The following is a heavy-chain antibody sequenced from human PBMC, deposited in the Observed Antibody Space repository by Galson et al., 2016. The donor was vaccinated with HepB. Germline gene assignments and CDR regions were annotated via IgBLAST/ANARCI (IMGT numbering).Heavy chain of an antibody. D-gene: IGHD1-26*01. J-gene: IGHJ4*02. Sequence: SLRLSCAASGFSFSNYNMDWVRQAPGKGLEWVSYISGSSSTIYYADSVKGRFTISRDNAKNSLYLQMNSLRDEDTAVYYCARVGGATNDYWGRGTLATVSS. CDR1: GFSFSNYN. CDR2: ISGSSSTI. CDR3: ARVGGATNDY. V-gene: IGHV3-48*02.